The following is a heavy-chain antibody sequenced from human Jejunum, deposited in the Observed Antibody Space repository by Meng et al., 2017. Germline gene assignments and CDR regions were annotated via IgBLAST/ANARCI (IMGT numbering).Heavy chain of an antibody. J-gene: IGHJ4*02. V-gene: IGHV4-34*01. CDR3: ARRIRGGSYLG. D-gene: IGHD1-26*01. CDR2: IHYRGSP. Sequence: QLQLMQWGAGMLKPSETRSLTGNVYGDSFTDYYWNWIRQPPGKGLEWIGEIHYRGSPNHHPSLESRVTISEDTSQTQFSLRLSSVTAADTAVYDCARRIRGGSYLGWGQGTLVTVSS. CDR1: GDSFTDYY.